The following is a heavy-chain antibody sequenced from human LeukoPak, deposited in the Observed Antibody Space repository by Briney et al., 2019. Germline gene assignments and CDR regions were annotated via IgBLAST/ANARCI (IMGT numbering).Heavy chain of an antibody. V-gene: IGHV4-39*07. CDR1: GGSITGSGYY. CDR3: ARFGSGWYLDY. J-gene: IGHJ4*02. Sequence: SETLSLSCTVPGGSITGSGYYWVWIRQPPGKGLEWIATIYYTGSTYYNPSLKSRVTISVDTSKNQFSLRLNSVTAADTAVYYCARFGSGWYLDYWGQGTLVTVSS. CDR2: IYYTGST. D-gene: IGHD6-19*01.